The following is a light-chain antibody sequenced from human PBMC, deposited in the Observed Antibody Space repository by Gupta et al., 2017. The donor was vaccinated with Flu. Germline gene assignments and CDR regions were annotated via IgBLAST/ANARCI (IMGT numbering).Light chain of an antibody. V-gene: IGLV1-51*02. Sequence: QSVLTQPPSVSAAPGQKVTISCSGSSSNIGANDVSWYQQLPGTAPKLLIYENNKRPSGIPDRFSCSKSGTSATLGITGLQTGDEADYYCGKWDHSLTNGRVFGTGTKVTVL. CDR2: ENN. J-gene: IGLJ1*01. CDR1: SSNIGAND. CDR3: GKWDHSLTNGRV.